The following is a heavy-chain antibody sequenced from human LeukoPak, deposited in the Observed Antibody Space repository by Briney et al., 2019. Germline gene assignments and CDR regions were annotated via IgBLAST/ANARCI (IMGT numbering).Heavy chain of an antibody. CDR1: GGTFSSYA. J-gene: IGHJ4*02. Sequence: ASVKVSCKASGGTFSSYAISWVRQAPGQGLEWMGRIIPILGIANYAQKFQGRVTITADKPTSTAYMELSSLRSEDTAVYYCAIRDLLVDYWGQGTLVTVSS. V-gene: IGHV1-69*04. D-gene: IGHD5-24*01. CDR3: AIRDLLVDY. CDR2: IIPILGIA.